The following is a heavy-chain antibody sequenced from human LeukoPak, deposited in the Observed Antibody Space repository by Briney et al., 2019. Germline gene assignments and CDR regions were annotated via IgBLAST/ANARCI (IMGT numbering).Heavy chain of an antibody. D-gene: IGHD6-13*01. CDR3: ARAPITSYSSSWYYFDY. CDR1: GFTFSSYA. J-gene: IGHJ4*02. Sequence: LTGGSLTLSCAASGFTFSSYAMHWVRQPPGKGLEYVSAISSNGGSTYYANSVKGRFTISRDNSKNTLYLQMGSLRAEDMAAYYCARAPITSYSSSWYYFDYWGQGTLVTVSS. CDR2: ISSNGGST. V-gene: IGHV3-64*01.